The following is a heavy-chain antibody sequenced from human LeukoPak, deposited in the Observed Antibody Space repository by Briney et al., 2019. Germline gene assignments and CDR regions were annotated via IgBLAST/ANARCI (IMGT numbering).Heavy chain of an antibody. V-gene: IGHV3-30*04. CDR1: GFTFNRYA. CDR3: ARDLATVLGYCSGGSCYPDS. J-gene: IGHJ4*02. D-gene: IGHD2-15*01. Sequence: GGSLRLSCAASGFTFNRYAMHWVRQAPGKGLECVAIISFDGSNKYYADSVKGRFTISRDNSKNTLYLQMNSLSAEDTAVYYCARDLATVLGYCSGGSCYPDSWGQGTLVTVPS. CDR2: ISFDGSNK.